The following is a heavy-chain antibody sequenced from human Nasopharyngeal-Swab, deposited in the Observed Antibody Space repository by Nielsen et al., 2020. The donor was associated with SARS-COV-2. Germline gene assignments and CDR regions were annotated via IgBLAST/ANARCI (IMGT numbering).Heavy chain of an antibody. V-gene: IGHV4-34*01. J-gene: IGHJ6*03. CDR2: INHSGST. D-gene: IGHD1-26*01. CDR3: ARVSWEGSYYYYMDV. Sequence: WIRQPPGKGLGWIGEINHSGSTNYNPSLKSRVTISVDTSKNQFSLKLSSVTAADTAVYYCARVSWEGSYYYYMDVWGKGTTVTVSS.